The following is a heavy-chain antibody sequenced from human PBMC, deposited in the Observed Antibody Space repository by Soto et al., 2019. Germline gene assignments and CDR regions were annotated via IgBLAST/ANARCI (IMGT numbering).Heavy chain of an antibody. J-gene: IGHJ4*02. CDR3: ARDLGSGYDPGDY. Sequence: QVQLVQSGAEVKKPGSSVKVSCKTSGDIFSGYSISWVRQAPGQGLEWMGGIIPIFGTTNYAQSFHGRVTITAHKSTSTVYMELYSLKSEDTAVYYCARDLGSGYDPGDYWGQGTLVTVSS. D-gene: IGHD5-12*01. CDR1: GDIFSGYS. V-gene: IGHV1-69*14. CDR2: IIPIFGTT.